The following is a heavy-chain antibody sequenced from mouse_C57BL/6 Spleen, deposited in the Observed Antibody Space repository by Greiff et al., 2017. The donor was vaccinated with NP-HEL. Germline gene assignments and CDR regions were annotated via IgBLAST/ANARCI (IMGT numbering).Heavy chain of an antibody. CDR2: ISNGGGST. V-gene: IGHV5-12*01. CDR3: ARRGSSGLDY. CDR1: GFTFSDYY. J-gene: IGHJ2*01. D-gene: IGHD3-2*02. Sequence: EVKLVESGGGLVQPGGSLKLSCAASGFTFSDYYMYWVRQTPEKRLEWVAYISNGGGSTYYPDTVKGRFTISRDNAKNTLYLQMSRLKSEDTAMYYCARRGSSGLDYWGQGTTLTVSS.